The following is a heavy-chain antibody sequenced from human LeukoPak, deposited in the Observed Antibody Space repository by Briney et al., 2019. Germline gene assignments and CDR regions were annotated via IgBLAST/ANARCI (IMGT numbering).Heavy chain of an antibody. Sequence: SQTLSLTCTVSGGSISSGDYYWSWIRQPPGKGLEWIGYIYYSGSTYYNPSLKSRVTISVDTSKNQFSLKLSSVTAADTAVYYCARDLLGARGFLPENYYYYGMDVWGQGTTVTVPS. CDR2: IYYSGST. V-gene: IGHV4-30-4*01. CDR1: GGSISSGDYY. CDR3: ARDLLGARGFLPENYYYYGMDV. D-gene: IGHD3-16*01. J-gene: IGHJ6*02.